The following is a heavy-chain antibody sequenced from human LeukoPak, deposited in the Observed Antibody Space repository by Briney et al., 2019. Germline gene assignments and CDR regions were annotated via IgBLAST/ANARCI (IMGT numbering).Heavy chain of an antibody. J-gene: IGHJ4*02. D-gene: IGHD3-10*01. Sequence: GASVKVSCKASGYTFTGFRLHYRVHWVRQVPGQGLEWMAWINPDNGGTNYAEKFQGRVTLTSDTSINTIYMELSSLTSDDTAVYYCTTSCITYYSDDWGQGTLLIVSA. CDR3: TTSCITYYSDD. CDR2: INPDNGGT. V-gene: IGHV1-2*02. CDR1: GYTFTGFRLHYR.